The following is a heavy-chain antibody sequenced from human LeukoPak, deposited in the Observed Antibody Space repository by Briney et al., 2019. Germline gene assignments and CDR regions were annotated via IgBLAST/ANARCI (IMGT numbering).Heavy chain of an antibody. Sequence: NTSETLSLTCAVYGGSFSGYYWSWIRQPPGKGLEWIGEINHSGSTNYNPSLKSRVTISVDTSKNQFYLKLSSVTAADTAVYYCARDRGYDYVWGSYRPFDYWGQGTLVTVSS. J-gene: IGHJ4*02. V-gene: IGHV4-34*01. D-gene: IGHD3-16*02. CDR1: GGSFSGYY. CDR3: ARDRGYDYVWGSYRPFDY. CDR2: INHSGST.